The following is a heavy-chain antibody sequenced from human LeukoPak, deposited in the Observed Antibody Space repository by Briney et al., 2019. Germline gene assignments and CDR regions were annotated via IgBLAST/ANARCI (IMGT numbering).Heavy chain of an antibody. D-gene: IGHD4-11*01. CDR1: GFIFNHHA. CDR3: AKDAQGGFDYSNSLEY. Sequence: PGGSLRLSCAASGFIFNHHAMHWVRQAPGKGLEWVAVIWSDKSNKFYADSVRGRFTISRDDSRKTVHMQMEKMTAEDTAIYYCAKDAQGGFDYSNSLEYWGQGALVTVAS. CDR2: IWSDKSNK. J-gene: IGHJ4*02. V-gene: IGHV3-33*06.